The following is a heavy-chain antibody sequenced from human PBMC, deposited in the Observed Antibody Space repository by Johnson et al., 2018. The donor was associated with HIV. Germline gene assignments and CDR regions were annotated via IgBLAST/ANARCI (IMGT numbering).Heavy chain of an antibody. J-gene: IGHJ3*02. D-gene: IGHD2-8*02. CDR2: IRYDGTTE. CDR1: GFTFSRCG. Sequence: QVQLVESGGGVVQPGGSLRLSCAASGFTFSRCGMHWVRQAPGKGLEWVAFIRYDGTTEYYADSVKGRFTISRDNSKNALNLQMNCLRAEDTAVYYCAGGGTAYWDRVSAFDIWGQGTMVTVSS. CDR3: AGGGTAYWDRVSAFDI. V-gene: IGHV3-30*02.